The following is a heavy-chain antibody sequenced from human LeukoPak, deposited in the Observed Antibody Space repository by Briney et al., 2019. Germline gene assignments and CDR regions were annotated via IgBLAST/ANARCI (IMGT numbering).Heavy chain of an antibody. Sequence: PSGTLSLTCAVSGGSISSGSYYWSWIRQPAGKGLEWIGRIYTSGSTNYNPSLKSRVTISVDTSKNQFSLKLSSVTAADTAVYYCARGGSYLLNPDYWGQGTLVTVSS. CDR1: GGSISSGSYY. CDR3: ARGGSYLLNPDY. D-gene: IGHD1-26*01. CDR2: IYTSGST. J-gene: IGHJ4*02. V-gene: IGHV4-61*02.